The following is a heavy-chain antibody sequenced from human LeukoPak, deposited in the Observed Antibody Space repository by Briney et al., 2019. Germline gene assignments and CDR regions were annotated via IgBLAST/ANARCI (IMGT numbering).Heavy chain of an antibody. CDR2: ISPYNGNT. J-gene: IGHJ6*02. CDR1: GYTFTSYG. Sequence: ASVKVSCKASGYTFTSYGISWVRQAPGQGLEWMGWISPYNGNTNYAQKLQGRVTMTTDTSTSTAYMELRSLRSDDTAVYYCAREGYDSSGLYYYYGMDVWGQGTTVTVSS. V-gene: IGHV1-18*01. D-gene: IGHD3-22*01. CDR3: AREGYDSSGLYYYYGMDV.